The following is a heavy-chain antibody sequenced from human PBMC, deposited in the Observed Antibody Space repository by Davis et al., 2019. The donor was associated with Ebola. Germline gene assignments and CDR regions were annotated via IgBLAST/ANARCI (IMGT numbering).Heavy chain of an antibody. J-gene: IGHJ4*02. V-gene: IGHV4-34*01. CDR2: INHSGST. CDR1: GGSFSGYY. D-gene: IGHD4-17*01. CDR3: ARETTVTLIDY. Sequence: SETLSLTCAVYGGSFSGYYWSWIRQPPGKGLEWIGEINHSGSTNYNPSLKSRVTISVDTSKNQFSLKLSSVTAADTAVYYCARETTVTLIDYWSQGTLVTVSS.